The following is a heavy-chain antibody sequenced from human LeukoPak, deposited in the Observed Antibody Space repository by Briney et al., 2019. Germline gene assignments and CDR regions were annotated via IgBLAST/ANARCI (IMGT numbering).Heavy chain of an antibody. Sequence: ASVKVSCKASRGTFSSYAISRVRQAPVQGLEWMGGIIPLFGTANYAQKFQGRVTITADESTSTAYMGLSSLRSEDTAVYYCARGGRQTDWFDPWGQGTLVTVSS. V-gene: IGHV1-69*01. CDR3: ARGGRQTDWFDP. D-gene: IGHD1-1*01. CDR2: IIPLFGTA. CDR1: RGTFSSYA. J-gene: IGHJ5*02.